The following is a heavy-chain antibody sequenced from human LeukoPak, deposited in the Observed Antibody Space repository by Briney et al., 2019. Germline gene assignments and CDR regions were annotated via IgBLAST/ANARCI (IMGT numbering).Heavy chain of an antibody. CDR1: GGSISSGGYY. J-gene: IGHJ5*02. Sequence: SQTLSLTCTVSGGSISSGGYYWSWIRQHPGKGLEWIGYIYYSGSTYYNPSLKSRVTISADTSKNQFSLKLSSVTAADTAVYYCARDIRDSSSWLYNWFDPWGQGTLVTVSS. CDR3: ARDIRDSSSWLYNWFDP. V-gene: IGHV4-31*03. D-gene: IGHD6-13*01. CDR2: IYYSGST.